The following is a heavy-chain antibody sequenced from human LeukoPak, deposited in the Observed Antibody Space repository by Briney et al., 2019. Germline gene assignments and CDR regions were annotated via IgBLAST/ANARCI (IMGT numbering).Heavy chain of an antibody. CDR3: ASSDPLYRDCSSTSCYTYFDY. D-gene: IGHD2-2*02. Sequence: SETLSLTCTVSGGSISGSSYYWGWIRQPPGKGLEWIGSIYYSGSTNYNPSLKSRVTISVDTSKNQFSLKLSSVTAADTAVYYCASSDPLYRDCSSTSCYTYFDYWGQGALVTVSS. CDR1: GGSISGSSYY. CDR2: IYYSGST. J-gene: IGHJ4*02. V-gene: IGHV4-39*07.